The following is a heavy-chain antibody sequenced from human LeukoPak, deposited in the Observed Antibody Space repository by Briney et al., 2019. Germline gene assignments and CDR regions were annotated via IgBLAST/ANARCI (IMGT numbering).Heavy chain of an antibody. CDR1: GYTFTGYY. CDR3: ARGAGLRFGDAFDI. D-gene: IGHD5-12*01. J-gene: IGHJ3*02. Sequence: ASVKVSCKASGYTFTGYYMHWVRQAPGQGLEWMGWINPNSGGTNYAQKFQGRVTMTRDTSISTAYMELSSLRSDDTAVYYCARGAGLRFGDAFDIWGQGTMVTVSS. CDR2: INPNSGGT. V-gene: IGHV1-2*02.